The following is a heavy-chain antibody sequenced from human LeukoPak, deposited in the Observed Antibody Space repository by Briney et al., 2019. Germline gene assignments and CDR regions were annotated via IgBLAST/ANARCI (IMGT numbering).Heavy chain of an antibody. V-gene: IGHV4-59*01. CDR3: ARTKRGYSYGPLDY. CDR1: GGSISSYY. Sequence: PSETLSLTCTVSGGSISSYYWSWIRQPPGKGLEWIGYIYYSGSTNYNPSLKSRVTISVDTSKNQFSLKLSSVTAADTAVYYCARTKRGYSYGPLDYWGQGTLVTVSS. CDR2: IYYSGST. D-gene: IGHD5-18*01. J-gene: IGHJ4*02.